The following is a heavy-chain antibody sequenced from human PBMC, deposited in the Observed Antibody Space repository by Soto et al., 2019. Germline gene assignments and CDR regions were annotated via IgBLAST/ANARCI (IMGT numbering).Heavy chain of an antibody. Sequence: SETLSLTCTVSGGSISSGGYYWSWIRQHPGKGLEWIGYIYYSGSTYYNPSLKSRVTISVDTSKNQFSLKLSSVTAADTAVYYCARDTGRQKLAFDNWGLGTLVTVAS. D-gene: IGHD6-13*01. J-gene: IGHJ4*02. CDR3: ARDTGRQKLAFDN. V-gene: IGHV4-31*03. CDR1: GGSISSGGYY. CDR2: IYYSGST.